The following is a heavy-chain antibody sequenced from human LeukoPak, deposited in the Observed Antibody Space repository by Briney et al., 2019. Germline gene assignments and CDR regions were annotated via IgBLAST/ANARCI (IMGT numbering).Heavy chain of an antibody. CDR3: ARLRGSYGGDAFDI. V-gene: IGHV4-39*01. Sequence: SETLSLTCTVSGDSISNSRYSWGWIRQPPGKGLEWIGTTSYSGSAYYNPSLKSRVTISVDTSKNQFSLKLSSVTAADTAVFYCARLRGSYGGDAFDIWGQGTMVTVSS. CDR2: TSYSGSA. D-gene: IGHD1-26*01. J-gene: IGHJ3*02. CDR1: GDSISNSRYS.